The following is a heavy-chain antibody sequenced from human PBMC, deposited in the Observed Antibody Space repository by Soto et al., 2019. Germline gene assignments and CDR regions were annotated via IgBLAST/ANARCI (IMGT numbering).Heavy chain of an antibody. CDR1: GGSINSGGYC. CDR2: FSYGWST. Sequence: SETLSLTCTVSGGSINSGGYCWSWIRQHPGKGLEWIGFFSYGWSTFYNASLKIRVTLSVDTSKNQFSLKLSSVTATDTAVYYCSRGILVWGQGTLVTVSS. V-gene: IGHV4-31*03. J-gene: IGHJ4*02. D-gene: IGHD5-18*01. CDR3: SRGILV.